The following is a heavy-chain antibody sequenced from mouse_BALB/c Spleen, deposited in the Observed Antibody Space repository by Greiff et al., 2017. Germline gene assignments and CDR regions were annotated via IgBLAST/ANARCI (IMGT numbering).Heavy chain of an antibody. D-gene: IGHD1-1*02. V-gene: IGHV3-2*02. CDR2: ISYSGST. Sequence: EVKVEESGPGLVKPSQSLSLTCTVTGYSITSDYAWNWIRQFPGNKLEWMGYISYSGSTSYNPSLKSRISITRDTSKNQFFLQLNSVTTEDTATYYCAMVGAMDYWGQGTSVTVSS. CDR1: GYSITSDYA. CDR3: AMVGAMDY. J-gene: IGHJ4*01.